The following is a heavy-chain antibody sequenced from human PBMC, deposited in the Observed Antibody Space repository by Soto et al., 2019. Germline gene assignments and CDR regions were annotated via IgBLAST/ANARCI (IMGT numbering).Heavy chain of an antibody. V-gene: IGHV3-7*01. CDR3: ARDLHDYGDYIDAFDI. Sequence: VGSLRLSCAASGFTFSSYWMSWVRQAPGKGLEWVANIKQDGSEKYYVDSVKGRFTISRDNAKNSLYLQMNSLRAEDTAVYYCARDLHDYGDYIDAFDIWGQGTMVNVSS. CDR2: IKQDGSEK. D-gene: IGHD4-17*01. CDR1: GFTFSSYW. J-gene: IGHJ3*02.